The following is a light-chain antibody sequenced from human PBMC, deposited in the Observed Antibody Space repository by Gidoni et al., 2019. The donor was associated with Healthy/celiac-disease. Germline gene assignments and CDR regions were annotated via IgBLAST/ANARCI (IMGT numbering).Light chain of an antibody. J-gene: IGKJ4*01. CDR1: QSVSSSY. CDR2: GAS. CDR3: QQYGSSPLT. Sequence: ELVLTQSPGTLPLSPGESATLSCRASQSVSSSYLAWYQQKPGQAPRLLIYGASSRATGIPARFSGSGSGTDFTLTISRLEPEDFAVYYCQQYGSSPLTFGGGTKVEIK. V-gene: IGKV3-20*01.